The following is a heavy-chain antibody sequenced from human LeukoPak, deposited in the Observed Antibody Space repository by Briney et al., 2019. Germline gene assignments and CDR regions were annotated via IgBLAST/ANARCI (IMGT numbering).Heavy chain of an antibody. CDR2: INHSGST. V-gene: IGHV4-34*01. CDR3: ARGRVVTPRRAFDI. CDR1: GGSISSYY. D-gene: IGHD4-23*01. Sequence: SETLSLTCTVSGGSISSYYWSWIRQPPGKGLEWIGEINHSGSTNYNPSLKSRVTISVDTSKNQFSLKLSSVTAADTAVYYCARGRVVTPRRAFDIWGQGTMVTVSS. J-gene: IGHJ3*02.